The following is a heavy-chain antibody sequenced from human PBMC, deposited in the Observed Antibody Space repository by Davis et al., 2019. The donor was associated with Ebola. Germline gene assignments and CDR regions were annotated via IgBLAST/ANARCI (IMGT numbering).Heavy chain of an antibody. J-gene: IGHJ4*02. CDR3: ARAVPGKEDLDY. CDR1: GFPFINSA. CDR2: PSHYATTT. Sequence: PGSLLRSPVPPPGFPFINSAFHWFRQPQHKRLARVSFPSHYATTTYYGDSVTRRFTISRDNSKNTLFLQLNRLRSEDTAVYFCARAVPGKEDLDYWGQGTLVTVSS. V-gene: IGHV3-30*04. D-gene: IGHD6-19*01.